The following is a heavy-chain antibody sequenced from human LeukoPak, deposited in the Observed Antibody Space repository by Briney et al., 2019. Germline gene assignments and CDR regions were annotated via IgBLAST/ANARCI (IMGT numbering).Heavy chain of an antibody. V-gene: IGHV3-23*01. J-gene: IGHJ3*02. CDR1: GFTFSNFA. CDR2: ITGGADGT. D-gene: IGHD2-21*01. Sequence: GGSLRLSCAASGFTFSNFAMSWVRQAPGRGLEWVSDITGGADGTYYAGSVKGRFTISRDNSKNTLFLHMNTLRAEDTAVYYCAEIATGAFDIWGQGTMVTVSS. CDR3: AEIATGAFDI.